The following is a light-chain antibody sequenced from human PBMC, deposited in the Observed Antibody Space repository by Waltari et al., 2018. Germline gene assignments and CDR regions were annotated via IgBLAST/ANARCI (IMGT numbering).Light chain of an antibody. V-gene: IGLV2-14*03. Sequence: QSALTQPASVSGSPGQSITISCAGSSTDVGYSDYVSWYQQYPDHVPKLLIHDVSKRPSGISPRFTGSRSGHTASLTISGLQADGEADYYCSSHTITRHVVFGGGTKVTVL. J-gene: IGLJ2*01. CDR2: DVS. CDR1: STDVGYSDY. CDR3: SSHTITRHVV.